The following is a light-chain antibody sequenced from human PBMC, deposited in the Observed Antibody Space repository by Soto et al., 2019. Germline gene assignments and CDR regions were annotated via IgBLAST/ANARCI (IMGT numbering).Light chain of an antibody. J-gene: IGLJ3*02. Sequence: QSALTQPASVSGSPGQSIAISCTGTSSDVGANNYVSWYQQLPGKAHQVVIYAVSHRPSGISNRFAGAKSGNTASLTISGRQAYGEADYYCTSWTPGNNLVCGGATTLTVL. CDR2: AVS. CDR1: SSDVGANNY. V-gene: IGLV2-14*03. CDR3: TSWTPGNNLV.